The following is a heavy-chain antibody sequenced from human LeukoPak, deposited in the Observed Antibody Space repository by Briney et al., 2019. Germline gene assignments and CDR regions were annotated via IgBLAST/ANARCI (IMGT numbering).Heavy chain of an antibody. Sequence: PGGSLRLSCAASGFTFSSHCMNWARQAPGKGLEWVANIKQDGSEKYYVDSVKGRFTISRDNAKNSLYLQMNSLRAEDTAVYYCAAERLYGILDYWGQGTLVTVSS. V-gene: IGHV3-7*05. J-gene: IGHJ4*02. CDR2: IKQDGSEK. CDR1: GFTFSSHC. CDR3: AAERLYGILDY. D-gene: IGHD6-25*01.